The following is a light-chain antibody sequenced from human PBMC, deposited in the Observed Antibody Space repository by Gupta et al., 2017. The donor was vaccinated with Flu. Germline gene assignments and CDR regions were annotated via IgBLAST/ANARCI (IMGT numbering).Light chain of an antibody. Sequence: ERATLSCRASQSVSSSYLAWYQQKPGQAPRLLIYGASSRATGIPDRFSGSGSGTDFTLTISRLELEDFAVYYCQQYGSSPWTFGQGTKVEIK. CDR2: GAS. CDR3: QQYGSSPWT. CDR1: QSVSSSY. J-gene: IGKJ1*01. V-gene: IGKV3-20*01.